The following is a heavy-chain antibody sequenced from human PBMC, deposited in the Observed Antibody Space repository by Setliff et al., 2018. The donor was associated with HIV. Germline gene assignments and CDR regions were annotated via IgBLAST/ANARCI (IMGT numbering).Heavy chain of an antibody. D-gene: IGHD3-3*01. CDR1: GGSFSDYY. V-gene: IGHV4-34*01. J-gene: IGHJ4*02. Sequence: SETLSLTCAVYGGSFSDYYWTWIRQPPGKGLEWIGEINHSGSTNYNPSLKSRVTISVDTSKNQFSLRLSSVAAGDTAVYYCARSIVPVASGYYYFEYWGREPWSPSPQ. CDR2: INHSGST. CDR3: ARSIVPVASGYYYFEY.